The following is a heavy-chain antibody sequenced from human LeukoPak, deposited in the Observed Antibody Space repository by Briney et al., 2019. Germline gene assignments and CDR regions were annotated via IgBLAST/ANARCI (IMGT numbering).Heavy chain of an antibody. Sequence: SETLSLTCTVSGGSISSSSYYWGWIRQPPGKWLEWIGSSYYSGSTYYNPSLKSRVTISVDTPQNQFSLTLSSVTAADTAVYYCARHTLDYWGQGTLVTVSS. CDR2: SYYSGST. CDR1: GGSISSSSYY. J-gene: IGHJ4*02. CDR3: ARHTLDY. V-gene: IGHV4-39*01.